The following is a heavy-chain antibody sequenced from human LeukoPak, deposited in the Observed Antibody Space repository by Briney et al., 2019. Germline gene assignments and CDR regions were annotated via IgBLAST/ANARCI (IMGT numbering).Heavy chain of an antibody. V-gene: IGHV1-2*02. Sequence: ASVKVSCKASGYTFTGYYMHWVRQAPGQGLEWMGWINPNSGGTNYAQKFQGRVTMTRDTSISTAYMELSRLRSDDTAVYYCARGSAIAAAGTQFDPWGQGTLVTVSS. CDR2: INPNSGGT. J-gene: IGHJ5*02. CDR3: ARGSAIAAAGTQFDP. CDR1: GYTFTGYY. D-gene: IGHD6-13*01.